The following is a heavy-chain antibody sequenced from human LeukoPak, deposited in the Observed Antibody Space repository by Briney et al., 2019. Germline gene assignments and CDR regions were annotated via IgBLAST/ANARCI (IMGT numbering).Heavy chain of an antibody. CDR2: FDPEDGET. D-gene: IGHD2-2*03. CDR1: GYTLTELS. J-gene: IGHJ4*02. Sequence: GASVKVSCKVSGYTLTELSMHWVRQAPGKGLEWMGGFDPEDGETIYAQKFQGRVTMTEDTSTDTAYMELSSLRSDDTAVYYCASGYCSSTSCPYFDYWGQGTLVTVSS. V-gene: IGHV1-24*01. CDR3: ASGYCSSTSCPYFDY.